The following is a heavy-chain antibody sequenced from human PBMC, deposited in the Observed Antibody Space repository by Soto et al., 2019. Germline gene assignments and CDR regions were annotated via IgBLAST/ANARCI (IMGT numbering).Heavy chain of an antibody. CDR1: RGSMRNYF. J-gene: IGHJ4*02. CDR2: IHYSGTT. V-gene: IGHV4-59*01. CDR3: AAGEASSRNLAPYYLDF. Sequence: ASETLSLTCTVSRGSMRNYFWTWIRQPPGKGLEWIGYIHYSGTTSFFPSYNPSLRSRVTISEDTSKNQFSLKLLSVTTADTAVYFCAAGEASSRNLAPYYLDFWGQGTLVTVSS. D-gene: IGHD6-13*01.